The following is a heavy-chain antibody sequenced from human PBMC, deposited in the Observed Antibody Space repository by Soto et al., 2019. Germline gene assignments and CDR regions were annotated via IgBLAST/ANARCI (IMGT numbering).Heavy chain of an antibody. J-gene: IGHJ4*02. CDR2: IYYSGST. CDR3: ARHRWPVIVVVVAALYYFDY. D-gene: IGHD2-15*01. V-gene: IGHV4-39*01. CDR1: GGSINRNSYY. Sequence: QLQLQESGPGLVKPSETLSLTCTVSGGSINRNSYYWGWIRQPPGEGLEWIGSIYYSGSTYYNPSLKSRVTISIDTSKNQFSLKLNSVTAADTAVYYCARHRWPVIVVVVAALYYFDYWGQGTLVTVSS.